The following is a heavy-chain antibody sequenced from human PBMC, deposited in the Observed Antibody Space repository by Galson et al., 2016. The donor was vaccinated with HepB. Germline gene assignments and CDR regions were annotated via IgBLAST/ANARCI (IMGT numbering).Heavy chain of an antibody. CDR2: IYPGDSHA. J-gene: IGHJ3*01. Sequence: QSGAEVKKPGESLKISCKGSGYTFTSYWIAWVRQMPGKGLEWMGMIYPGDSHAEYSPSFQGQVTISADKSISTAYLQWSSLKASDTAMYYCARQRLRSPGSFHLGGQGTMVTVSS. CDR3: ARQRLRSPGSFHL. D-gene: IGHD3-10*01. CDR1: GYTFTSYW. V-gene: IGHV5-51*01.